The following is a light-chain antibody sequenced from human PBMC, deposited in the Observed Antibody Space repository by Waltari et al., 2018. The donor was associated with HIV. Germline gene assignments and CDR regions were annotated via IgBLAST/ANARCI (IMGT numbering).Light chain of an antibody. CDR3: QTWGMGLQV. Sequence: QPVLTQSPSAFASVGASVKISCTLSSVHSDYTIVWPKQRQGKGPRFLMRLNSGGTQTKGDGIPDRFSGSSSGAERSLTISSLQSDDEAVYYCQTWGMGLQVFGGGTKLTVL. J-gene: IGLJ2*01. CDR2: LNSGGTQ. V-gene: IGLV4-69*02. CDR1: SVHSDYT.